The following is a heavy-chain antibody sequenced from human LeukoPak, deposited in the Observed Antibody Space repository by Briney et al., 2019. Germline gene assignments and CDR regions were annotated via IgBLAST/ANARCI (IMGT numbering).Heavy chain of an antibody. CDR3: ARHAADSSGYRFEY. CDR2: ISGSGYST. Sequence: GGSLRLSCAASGFTFSSYSMNWVRQAPGKGLEWVSTISGSGYSTQYADSVKGRFTVSRDQPKNTLNLEMNSLRAEDTAVYYCARHAADSSGYRFEYWGQGTLVTVSS. D-gene: IGHD3-22*01. J-gene: IGHJ4*02. V-gene: IGHV3-23*01. CDR1: GFTFSSYS.